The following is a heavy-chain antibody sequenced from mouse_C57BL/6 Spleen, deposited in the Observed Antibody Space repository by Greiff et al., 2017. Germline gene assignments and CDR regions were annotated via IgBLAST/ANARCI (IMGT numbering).Heavy chain of an antibody. J-gene: IGHJ2*01. Sequence: QVQLQQPGAELVRPGSSVKLSCKASGYTFTSYWMDWVKQRPGQGLEWIGNIYPSDSETHYNQKFKDKATLTVDKSSSTAYMQLSSLTSEDSAVYYGARGLSYYGKLGGNYWGQGTTLTVSS. V-gene: IGHV1-61*01. CDR2: IYPSDSET. CDR1: GYTFTSYW. CDR3: ARGLSYYGKLGGNY. D-gene: IGHD1-1*01.